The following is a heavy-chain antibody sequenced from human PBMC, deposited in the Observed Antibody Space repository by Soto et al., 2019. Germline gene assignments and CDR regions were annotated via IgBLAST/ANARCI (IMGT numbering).Heavy chain of an antibody. V-gene: IGHV1-69*13. CDR3: ARDQDSNLGPYNWFDH. CDR2: IIPIFGTA. D-gene: IGHD4-4*01. J-gene: IGHJ5*02. Sequence: SVKVSCKASGGTLSDYAFSWVRQAPGQGLEWMGGIIPIFGTANYAQKFQGRVTITADESTSTAYMELSSLRSEDTAVYYCARDQDSNLGPYNWFDHWGQGTLVTVSS. CDR1: GGTLSDYA.